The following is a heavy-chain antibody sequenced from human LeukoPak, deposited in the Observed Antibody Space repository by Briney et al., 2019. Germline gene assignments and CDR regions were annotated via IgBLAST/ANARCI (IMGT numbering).Heavy chain of an antibody. V-gene: IGHV4-59*01. Sequence: SETLSLTCSVSVGHIRDFYGTWIRQPPGKGLEWLGYIYYTGTTNYSPSLRGRVIMSVDTSRNQFSLNLTSVTPADTAVYFCARLGDEIAVSGLKYYHYSHTDVWGSGTTVAVSS. CDR3: ARLGDEIAVSGLKYYHYSHTDV. CDR2: IYYTGTT. D-gene: IGHD6-19*01. CDR1: VGHIRDFY. J-gene: IGHJ6*03.